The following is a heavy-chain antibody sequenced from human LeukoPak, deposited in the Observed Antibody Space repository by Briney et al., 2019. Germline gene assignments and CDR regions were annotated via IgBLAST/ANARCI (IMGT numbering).Heavy chain of an antibody. CDR2: INPNSGGT. CDR1: GYTFTGYY. CDR3: ARSDPYGDYSGYFDY. Sequence: ASVKVSCKASGYTFTGYYMHWVRQAPGQGLEWMGWINPNSGGTNCAQKFQGRVTMTRDTSISTAYMELSRLRSDDTAVYYCARSDPYGDYSGYFDYWGQGTLVTVSS. J-gene: IGHJ4*02. V-gene: IGHV1-2*02. D-gene: IGHD4-17*01.